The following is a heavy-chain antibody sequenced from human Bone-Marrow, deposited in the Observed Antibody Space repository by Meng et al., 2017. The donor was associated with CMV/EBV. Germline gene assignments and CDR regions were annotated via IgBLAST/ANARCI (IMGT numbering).Heavy chain of an antibody. CDR1: RGTFSSYV. D-gene: IGHD2-2*02. Sequence: SVKVSCKPSRGTFSSYVISWVRQVPGEGLEWMGGIPLFGEANYAQKFQGRVTITADKSTSTAYMELSSLRSEDTAVYYCARGLVVPAAIFEVGIAARPAADVWGQGTTVTVSS. V-gene: IGHV1-69*06. CDR2: IPLFGEA. CDR3: ARGLVVPAAIFEVGIAARPAADV. J-gene: IGHJ6*02.